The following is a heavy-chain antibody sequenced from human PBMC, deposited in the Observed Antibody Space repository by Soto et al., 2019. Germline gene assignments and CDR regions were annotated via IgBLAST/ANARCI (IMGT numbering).Heavy chain of an antibody. Sequence: GGSLRLSCAASGFTISSNYMSWVRQAPGKGLEWVSVIYSGGSTYYADSVKGRFTISRDNSKNTLYLQMNSLRAEDTAVYYCARLSSWSLDYWGQGTLVTVSS. CDR2: IYSGGST. V-gene: IGHV3-66*04. CDR1: GFTISSNY. D-gene: IGHD6-13*01. J-gene: IGHJ4*02. CDR3: ARLSSWSLDY.